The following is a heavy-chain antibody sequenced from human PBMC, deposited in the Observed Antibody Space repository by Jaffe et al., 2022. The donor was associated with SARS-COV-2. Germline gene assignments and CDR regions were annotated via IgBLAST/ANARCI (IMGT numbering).Heavy chain of an antibody. J-gene: IGHJ4*02. CDR3: ARGGGLDIVVVVAAPGTTTETYADY. CDR1: GYTFTGYY. V-gene: IGHV1-2*02. CDR2: INPNSGGT. D-gene: IGHD2-15*01. Sequence: QVQLVQSGAEVKKPGASVKVSCKASGYTFTGYYMHWVRQAPGQGLEWMGWINPNSGGTNYAQKFQGRVTMTRDTSISTAYMELSRLRSDDTAVYYCARGGGLDIVVVVAAPGTTTETYADYWGQGTLVTVSS.